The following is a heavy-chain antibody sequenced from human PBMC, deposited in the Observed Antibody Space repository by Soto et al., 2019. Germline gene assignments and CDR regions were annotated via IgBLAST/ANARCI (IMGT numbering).Heavy chain of an antibody. CDR2: IYPGDSDT. V-gene: IGHV5-51*01. CDR1: GYSFTSYW. CDR3: ASVYSSSPNDAFDI. Sequence: GESLKISCKGSGYSFTSYWIGWVRQMPGKGLEWMGIIYPGDSDTRYSPSFQGQVTISADKSISTAYLQWSSLKASDTAIYYCASVYSSSPNDAFDIWAKGQWSPSPQ. J-gene: IGHJ3*02. D-gene: IGHD6-6*01.